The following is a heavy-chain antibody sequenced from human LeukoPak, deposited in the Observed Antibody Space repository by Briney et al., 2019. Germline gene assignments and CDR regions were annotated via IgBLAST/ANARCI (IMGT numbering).Heavy chain of an antibody. D-gene: IGHD3-22*01. Sequence: ASVKVSCKASGYTFTSYYMHWVRQAPGQGLEWMGIINPSGGSTSYAQKFQGRVTMTRDTSTSTVYMELSSLRSEDTAVYYCARDRGPYYYDSSGPYYFDYWGQGTLVTVSS. CDR2: INPSGGST. CDR1: GYTFTSYY. CDR3: ARDRGPYYYDSSGPYYFDY. V-gene: IGHV1-46*01. J-gene: IGHJ4*02.